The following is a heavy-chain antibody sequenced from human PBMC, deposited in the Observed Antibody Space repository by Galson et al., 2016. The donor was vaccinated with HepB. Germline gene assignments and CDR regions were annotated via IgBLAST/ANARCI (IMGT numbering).Heavy chain of an antibody. V-gene: IGHV3-7*01. CDR2: IRGDGIVS. D-gene: IGHD3-10*01. CDR1: GFTFNAHW. J-gene: IGHJ4*02. Sequence: SLRLSCAASGFTFNAHWMYWVRQAPGKGLEWVANIRGDGIVSYYAESVRGRFTISRDNAKNSLYLQMNGLRVDETAVDYCSREMTGSYFDWGQGTLVTVSS. CDR3: SREMTGSYFD.